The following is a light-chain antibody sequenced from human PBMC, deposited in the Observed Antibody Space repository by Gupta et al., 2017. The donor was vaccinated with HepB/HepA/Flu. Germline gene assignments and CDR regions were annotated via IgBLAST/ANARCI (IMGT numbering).Light chain of an antibody. Sequence: EIVLTQSPGTLSLSPGERATLSCRASQSVTSRYLAWYQQKPGQAPRLLIYGAASRATGIPDRVSGSGSGPDFTRTISRLEPEDSAVYYCQQYGDSFGGGTKLEIK. CDR1: QSVTSRY. CDR3: QQYGDS. CDR2: GAA. J-gene: IGKJ4*01. V-gene: IGKV3-20*01.